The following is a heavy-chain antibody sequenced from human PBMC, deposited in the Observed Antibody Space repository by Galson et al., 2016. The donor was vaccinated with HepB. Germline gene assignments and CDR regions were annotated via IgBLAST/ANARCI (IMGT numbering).Heavy chain of an antibody. CDR2: IYAGDSDT. J-gene: IGHJ6*02. Sequence: QSGAEVTKAGESLKISCKDSGYSFSRHWIGWVRQMPGKGLEWMGMIYAGDSDTRYSPSFQGQVNISADMSIKTAYLQWSSLKASDTAIYYCARRTERDYYGVDVWGQGTTVTVSS. CDR1: GYSFSRHW. V-gene: IGHV5-51*03. D-gene: IGHD1-1*01. CDR3: ARRTERDYYGVDV.